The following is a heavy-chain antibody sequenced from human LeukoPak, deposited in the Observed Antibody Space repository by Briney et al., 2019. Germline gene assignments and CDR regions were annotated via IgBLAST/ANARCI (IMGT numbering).Heavy chain of an antibody. V-gene: IGHV3-48*01. CDR2: ISSSSSTI. CDR3: AKGGGYEAQYYYYYLDV. CDR1: GFTFSSYS. J-gene: IGHJ6*03. D-gene: IGHD5-12*01. Sequence: GGSLRLSCAASGFTFSSYSMNWVRQAPGKGLEWVSYISSSSSTIYYADSVKGRFTISRDNAKNSLYLQMKSLRAEDTAVYYCAKGGGYEAQYYYYYLDVWGKGTTVTVSS.